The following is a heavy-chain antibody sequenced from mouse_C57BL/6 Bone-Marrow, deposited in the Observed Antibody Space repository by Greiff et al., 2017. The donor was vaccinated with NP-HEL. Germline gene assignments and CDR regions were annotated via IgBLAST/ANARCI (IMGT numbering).Heavy chain of an antibody. Sequence: VQLQQSGAELVRPGASVKLSCTASGFNIKDDYMHWVKQRPEQGLEWIGWIDPENGDTEYASKFQGKATITADTSSNTAYLQLSSLTSEDTAFYYCTTYYSNYLAYWGQGTLVTVSA. CDR3: TTYYSNYLAY. D-gene: IGHD2-5*01. CDR2: IDPENGDT. CDR1: GFNIKDDY. V-gene: IGHV14-4*01. J-gene: IGHJ3*01.